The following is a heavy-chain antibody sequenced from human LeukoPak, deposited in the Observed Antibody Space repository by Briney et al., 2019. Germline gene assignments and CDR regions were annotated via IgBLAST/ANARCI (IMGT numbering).Heavy chain of an antibody. J-gene: IGHJ4*02. CDR1: GFTFSSYA. CDR2: ISRGSISI. V-gene: IGHV3-21*01. Sequence: PGGSLRLSCATSGFTFSSYAMSWGRQAPGKGLEWVSTISRGSISIYYADSVKGRFTISRDDAKNSVSLQMNSLRAEDTAVYYCATDGAAWSRSYWGQGTLVTVSS. D-gene: IGHD4/OR15-4a*01. CDR3: ATDGAAWSRSY.